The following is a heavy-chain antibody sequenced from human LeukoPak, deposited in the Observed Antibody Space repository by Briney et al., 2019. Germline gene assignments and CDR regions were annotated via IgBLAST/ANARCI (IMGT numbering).Heavy chain of an antibody. CDR2: INSDGSST. V-gene: IGHV3-74*01. J-gene: IGHJ4*02. CDR1: GFTFSSYW. Sequence: GGSLRLSCAASGFTFSSYWMHWVRQAPGKGLVWVSRINSDGSSTSYADSVKGRFTISRDNGKNTLYLQMNSLRAEDTAVYYCARAPGGSEPFDYWGQGTLVTVSS. CDR3: ARAPGGSEPFDY. D-gene: IGHD3-10*01.